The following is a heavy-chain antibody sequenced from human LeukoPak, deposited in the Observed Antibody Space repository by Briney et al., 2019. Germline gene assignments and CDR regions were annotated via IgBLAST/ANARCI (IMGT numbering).Heavy chain of an antibody. CDR3: ARGYSGYDYFDY. CDR1: GGTFSSYA. D-gene: IGHD5-12*01. J-gene: IGHJ4*02. Sequence: SVKVSCKASGGTFSSYAISWVRQAAGQGLEWMGGIVPIFGTANYAQKFQGRVTITADKSTSTAYMELSSLRSEDTAVYYCARGYSGYDYFDYWGQGTLVTVSS. CDR2: IVPIFGTA. V-gene: IGHV1-69*06.